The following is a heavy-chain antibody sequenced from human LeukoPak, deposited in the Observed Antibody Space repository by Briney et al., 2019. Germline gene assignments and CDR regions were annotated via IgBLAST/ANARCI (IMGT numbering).Heavy chain of an antibody. J-gene: IGHJ4*02. CDR3: AREIVAAIGFDY. V-gene: IGHV3-30*04. D-gene: IGHD5-12*01. CDR1: EFTFSSYA. CDR2: ISYDGSNE. Sequence: PGGSLRLSCAASEFTFSSYAMHWVRQAPGKGLEWVAVISYDGSNEYYADSVKGRFTISRDNSRNTLYLQMNSPRADDTAIYYCAREIVAAIGFDYWGQGTLVTVSS.